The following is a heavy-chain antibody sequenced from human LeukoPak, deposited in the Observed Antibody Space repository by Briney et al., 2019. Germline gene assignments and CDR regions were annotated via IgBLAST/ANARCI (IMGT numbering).Heavy chain of an antibody. CDR1: GFTFSSYA. J-gene: IGHJ3*02. Sequence: GGSLRLSCAASGFTFSSYAMSWVRQAPGKGLEWVSAISGSGGSTYYADSVKGRFTISRDNSKNTLYLQMNSLRAEDTAVYYCAKGGAYYYDSSGYFSIWGQGTMVTDSS. CDR2: ISGSGGST. CDR3: AKGGAYYYDSSGYFSI. V-gene: IGHV3-23*01. D-gene: IGHD3-22*01.